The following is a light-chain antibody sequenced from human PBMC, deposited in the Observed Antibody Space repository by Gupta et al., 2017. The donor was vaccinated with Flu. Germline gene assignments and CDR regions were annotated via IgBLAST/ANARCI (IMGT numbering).Light chain of an antibody. Sequence: DIQMTQSPSSLAASVGDRVTITCRASQSISSYLNWYQQKPGKAPKLLIYAASSLQSGVPSRVSGSGSGTDFTLTISSLQPEDFATYYCRQSYSTLPCSFGQGTKLEIK. CDR3: RQSYSTLPCS. CDR1: QSISSY. CDR2: AAS. J-gene: IGKJ2*04. V-gene: IGKV1-39*01.